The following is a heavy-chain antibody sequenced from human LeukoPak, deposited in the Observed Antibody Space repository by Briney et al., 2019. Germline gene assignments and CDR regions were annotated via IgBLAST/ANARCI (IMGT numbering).Heavy chain of an antibody. CDR2: ISSSSSYI. J-gene: IGHJ4*02. CDR1: GFTFSSYS. CDR3: ARDRANYYDSSGYLY. Sequence: PGGSLRLSCAASGFTFSSYSMNWVRQAPGKGLEWVSSISSSSSYIYYADSVKGRFTISRDNAKNSLYLQMNSLRAEDTAVYYCARDRANYYDSSGYLYWGQGTLVTVSS. D-gene: IGHD3-22*01. V-gene: IGHV3-21*01.